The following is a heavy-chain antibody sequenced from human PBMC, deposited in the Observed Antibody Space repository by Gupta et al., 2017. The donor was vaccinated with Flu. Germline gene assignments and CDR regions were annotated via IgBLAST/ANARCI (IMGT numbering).Heavy chain of an antibody. J-gene: IGHJ6*02. CDR3: ARDGYCSGGSCYSSYYYYGMDV. CDR2: IWYDGSNK. CDR1: SSYG. V-gene: IGHV3-33*01. D-gene: IGHD2-15*01. Sequence: SSYGMHWVRQAPGKGLEWVAVIWYDGSNKYYADSVKGRFTISRDNSKNTLYLQMNSLRAEDTAVYYCARDGYCSGGSCYSSYYYYGMDVWGQGTTVTVSS.